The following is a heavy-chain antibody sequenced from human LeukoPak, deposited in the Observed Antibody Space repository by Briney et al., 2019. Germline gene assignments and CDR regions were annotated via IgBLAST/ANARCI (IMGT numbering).Heavy chain of an antibody. D-gene: IGHD3-16*01. CDR2: IQTSGST. CDR1: AGFISNDC. CDR3: ARGLSPSYDYNYFDP. Sequence: PSDTLSLTCTVSAGFISNDCWSWIRQPAGKGLEWIGRIQTSGSTRYNPSLESRVTILLDKSKNEISLKLTSVTAADTAVYYCARGLSPSYDYNYFDPWGQGTLVTVSS. V-gene: IGHV4-4*07. J-gene: IGHJ5*02.